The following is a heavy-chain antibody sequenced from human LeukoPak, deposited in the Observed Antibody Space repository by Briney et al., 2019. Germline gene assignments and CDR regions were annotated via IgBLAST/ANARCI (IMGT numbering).Heavy chain of an antibody. CDR2: IYTSGST. Sequence: SETLSLTCTVSGGSISSYYWIWIRQPAGKGLEWIGRIYTSGSTNYNPSLKSRVTMSVDTSKNQFSLKLSSVTAADTAVYYCARDSGYCSSTSCSPANWFDPWGQGTLVTVSS. V-gene: IGHV4-4*07. CDR1: GGSISSYY. CDR3: ARDSGYCSSTSCSPANWFDP. J-gene: IGHJ5*02. D-gene: IGHD2-2*03.